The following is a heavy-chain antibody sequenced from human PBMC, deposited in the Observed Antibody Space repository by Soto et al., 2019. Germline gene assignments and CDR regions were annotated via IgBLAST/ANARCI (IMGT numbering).Heavy chain of an antibody. J-gene: IGHJ4*02. CDR1: GFTFSSYG. CDR2: IWYDGSNK. CDR3: ARGDGDYAYFFDY. Sequence: QVQLVESGGGVVQPGRSLRLSCAASGFTFSSYGMHWVRQAPGKGLEWVAVIWYDGSNKYYADSVKGRFTISRGNSKNTLYLQMNSLRAEDTAVYYCARGDGDYAYFFDYWGQGTLVTVSS. D-gene: IGHD4-17*01. V-gene: IGHV3-33*01.